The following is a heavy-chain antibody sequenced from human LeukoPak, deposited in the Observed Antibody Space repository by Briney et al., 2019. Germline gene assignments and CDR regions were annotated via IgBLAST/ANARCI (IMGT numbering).Heavy chain of an antibody. CDR3: ARGPYGDYVDYYYGMDV. V-gene: IGHV4-59*12. D-gene: IGHD4-17*01. CDR2: IYYSGST. Sequence: KPSETLSLTCTVSGGSISSYYWSWIRQPPGKGLEWIGYIYYSGSTYYNPSLKSRVTISVDTSKNQFSLKLSSVTAADTAVYYCARGPYGDYVDYYYGMDVWGQGTTVTVSS. J-gene: IGHJ6*02. CDR1: GGSISSYY.